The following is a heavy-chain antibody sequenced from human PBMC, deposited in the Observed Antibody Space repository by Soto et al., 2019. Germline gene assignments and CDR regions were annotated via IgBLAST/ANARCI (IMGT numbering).Heavy chain of an antibody. D-gene: IGHD6-13*01. J-gene: IGHJ5*02. V-gene: IGHV1-18*01. CDR2: ISTYSGDT. CDR1: GYTFFTYD. CDR3: ARGWGIAAPGPNWFDP. Sequence: AASVKVSCKASGYTFFTYDISWVRQAPGQGLEWMGWISTYSGDTKYAQKFQGRVTMTTDTSTTTAYLELRSLRSDDTAVYYCARGWGIAAPGPNWFDPWGQGTLVTVSS.